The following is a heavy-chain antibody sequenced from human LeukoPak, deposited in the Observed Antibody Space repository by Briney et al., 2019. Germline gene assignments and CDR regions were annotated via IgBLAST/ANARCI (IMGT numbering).Heavy chain of an antibody. CDR2: IKSKTDGGTT. Sequence: GGSLRLSCAASGFTFSNAWMSWVRQAPGKGLEWVGRIKSKTDGGTTDYAAPVKGRFTISRDDSKNTLYLQMNSLKTEDTAVYYCTIRYCSSTSCYFAPWFDPWGQGTLVTVSS. D-gene: IGHD2-2*01. J-gene: IGHJ5*02. V-gene: IGHV3-15*01. CDR1: GFTFSNAW. CDR3: TIRYCSSTSCYFAPWFDP.